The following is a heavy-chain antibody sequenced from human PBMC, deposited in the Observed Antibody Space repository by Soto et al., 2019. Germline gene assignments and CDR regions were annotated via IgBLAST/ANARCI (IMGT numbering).Heavy chain of an antibody. CDR2: ISGSGGST. CDR1: GFTFSSYA. V-gene: IGHV3-23*01. J-gene: IGHJ6*02. CDR3: AKDRSTVTTRGYYYGMDV. D-gene: IGHD4-17*01. Sequence: GGSLRLSCAASGFTFSSYAMSWVRQAPGKGLEWVSAISGSGGSTYYVDSVKGRFTISRDNSKNTLYLQMNSLRAEDTAVYYCAKDRSTVTTRGYYYGMDVWGQGTTVTVSS.